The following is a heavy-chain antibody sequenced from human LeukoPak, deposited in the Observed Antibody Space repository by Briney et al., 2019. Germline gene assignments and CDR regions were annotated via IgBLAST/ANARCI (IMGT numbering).Heavy chain of an antibody. Sequence: SETLSLTCTVSGGSISSYYWSWIRQPAGKGLEWIGRIYTSGSTNYNPSLKSRVTMSVDTSKNQFSLNLSSVTAADTAVYYCARDLLGYYDSSGYHFDIWGQGTMVTVSS. CDR2: IYTSGST. D-gene: IGHD3-22*01. CDR1: GGSISSYY. CDR3: ARDLLGYYDSSGYHFDI. V-gene: IGHV4-4*07. J-gene: IGHJ3*02.